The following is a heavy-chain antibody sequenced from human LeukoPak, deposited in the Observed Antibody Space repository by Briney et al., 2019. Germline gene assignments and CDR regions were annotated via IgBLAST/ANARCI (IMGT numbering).Heavy chain of an antibody. J-gene: IGHJ6*03. V-gene: IGHV4-34*01. CDR3: ARRVGGYDYLKYYYYYYYMAV. D-gene: IGHD5-12*01. CDR1: GGSFSGYY. Sequence: RPSETLSLTCAVYGGSFSGYYWSWIRQPPGKGLEGIGEINHSGSTNYNPSLKSRVTISGDTAKNQFSLNRSSLTAADTAVYYCARRVGGYDYLKYYYYYYYMAVWGKGTTVTLSS. CDR2: INHSGST.